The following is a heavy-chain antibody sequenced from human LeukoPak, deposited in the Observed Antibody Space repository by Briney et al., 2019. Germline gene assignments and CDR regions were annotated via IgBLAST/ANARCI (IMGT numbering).Heavy chain of an antibody. CDR2: MNPNRGNT. CDR1: GYTFTSYD. J-gene: IGHJ3*02. D-gene: IGHD2-15*01. Sequence: GASVKLSCTASGYTFTSYDINWVRQAPGQGLEWMGWMNPNRGNTDYAQKIKGRVTMTRNTSINTAYMELSSLRSEDTAVYYCATRVGGYCSGGSCPDDAFDIWGQGTMVTVSS. V-gene: IGHV1-8*01. CDR3: ATRVGGYCSGGSCPDDAFDI.